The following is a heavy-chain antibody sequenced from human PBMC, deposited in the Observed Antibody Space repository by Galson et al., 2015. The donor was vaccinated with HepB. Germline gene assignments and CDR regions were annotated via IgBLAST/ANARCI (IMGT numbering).Heavy chain of an antibody. CDR1: GSTFSSYW. Sequence: LRLSCAASGSTFSSYWMSWVRQAPGKGLEWVANIKQDGSEKYYVDSVKGRFTISRDNAKNSLYLQMNSLRAEDTAVYYCARDRGSSCWESCSDYWGQGTLVTVSS. J-gene: IGHJ4*02. CDR3: ARDRGSSCWESCSDY. V-gene: IGHV3-7*01. D-gene: IGHD6-19*01. CDR2: IKQDGSEK.